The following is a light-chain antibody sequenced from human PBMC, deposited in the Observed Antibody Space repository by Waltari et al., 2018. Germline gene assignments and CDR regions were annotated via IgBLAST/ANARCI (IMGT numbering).Light chain of an antibody. CDR2: DAS. CDR3: QQYNNYSPYT. J-gene: IGKJ2*01. V-gene: IGKV1-5*01. Sequence: DIQMTQSPSTLSASVGDRVTITCRASQSISSWLAWYQQKPGKAPKVLIYDASSLESGVPSRFSGSGSGTEFTLTISSLQPDDFATYYCQQYNNYSPYTFGQGTKLEVK. CDR1: QSISSW.